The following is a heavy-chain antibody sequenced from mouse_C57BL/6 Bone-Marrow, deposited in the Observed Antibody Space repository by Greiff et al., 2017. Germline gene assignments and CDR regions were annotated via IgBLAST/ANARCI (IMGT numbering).Heavy chain of an antibody. V-gene: IGHV1-61*01. J-gene: IGHJ3*01. CDR3: ARGGDYSNLFAY. D-gene: IGHD2-5*01. CDR2: IYPSDSET. CDR1: GYTFTSYW. Sequence: VQLQQPGAELVRPGSSVKLSCKASGYTFTSYWMDWVKQRPGHGLEWIGNIYPSDSETHYHQKFKDKATLTVDKSSSTAYMQLSSLTSEDSAVYYCARGGDYSNLFAYWGQGTLVTVSA.